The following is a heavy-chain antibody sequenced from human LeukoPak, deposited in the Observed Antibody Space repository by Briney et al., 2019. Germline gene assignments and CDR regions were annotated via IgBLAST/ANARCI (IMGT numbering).Heavy chain of an antibody. CDR2: INPNSGGT. CDR1: GYTFTGYY. Sequence: GASVKVSCKASGYTFTGYYVHWVRQAPGQGLEWMGWINPNSGGTNYAQKFQGRVTMTRDTSISTAYMELSRLRSDDTAVYYCARGHTYYYDSSGYPFDYWGQGTLVTVSS. J-gene: IGHJ4*02. D-gene: IGHD3-22*01. V-gene: IGHV1-2*02. CDR3: ARGHTYYYDSSGYPFDY.